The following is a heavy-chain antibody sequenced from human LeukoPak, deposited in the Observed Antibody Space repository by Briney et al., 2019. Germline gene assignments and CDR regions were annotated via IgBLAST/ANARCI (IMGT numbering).Heavy chain of an antibody. CDR2: ISSSSSYI. CDR3: ARDPRQYYFDY. D-gene: IGHD1-1*01. CDR1: GFTFSSYS. J-gene: IGHJ4*02. Sequence: GVSLRLSCAASGFTFSSYSMNWVRQAPGKGLEWVSSISSSSSYIYYADSVKGRFTISRDNAKNSLYLQMNSLRAEDTAVYYCARDPRQYYFDYWGRGTLVTVSS. V-gene: IGHV3-21*01.